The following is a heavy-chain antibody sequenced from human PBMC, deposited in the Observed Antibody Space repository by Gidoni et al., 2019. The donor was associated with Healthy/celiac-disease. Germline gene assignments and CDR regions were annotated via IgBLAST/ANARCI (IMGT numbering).Heavy chain of an antibody. V-gene: IGHV3-21*01. Sequence: EVQLVESGGGLVKPGGSLRLSCAASGFTFSSYSMNWVRQAPGKGLEWVSSISSSSSYIYYADSVKGRFTISRDNAKNSLYLQMNSLRAEDTAVYYCARAPTVVIRDYYYMDVWGKGTTVTVSS. D-gene: IGHD4-17*01. CDR3: ARAPTVVIRDYYYMDV. CDR2: ISSSSSYI. J-gene: IGHJ6*03. CDR1: GFTFSSYS.